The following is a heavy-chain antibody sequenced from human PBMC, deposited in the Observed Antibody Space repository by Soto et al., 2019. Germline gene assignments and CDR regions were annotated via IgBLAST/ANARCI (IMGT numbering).Heavy chain of an antibody. Sequence: LTASETLSLTCAVYGGSFSGYYWSWIRQPPGKGLEWIGEINHSGSTNYNPSLKSRVTISVDTSKNQFSLKLSSVTAADTAVYYCARRLSGYSYGYLLGYYYYMDVWGKGTTVTVSS. V-gene: IGHV4-34*01. D-gene: IGHD5-18*01. CDR1: GGSFSGYY. J-gene: IGHJ6*03. CDR2: INHSGST. CDR3: ARRLSGYSYGYLLGYYYYMDV.